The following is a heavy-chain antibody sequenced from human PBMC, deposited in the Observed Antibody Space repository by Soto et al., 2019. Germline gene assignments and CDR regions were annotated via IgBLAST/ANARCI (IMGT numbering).Heavy chain of an antibody. D-gene: IGHD6-19*01. CDR2: INKNGFTI. V-gene: IGHV3-48*02. CDR3: ARGAVTGTSLFDY. CDR1: GFTPTTYS. J-gene: IGHJ4*02. Sequence: PGGSLRLSCAVSGFTPTTYSMNWVRQAPGKGLEWISFINKNGFTIYYADSVKGRFTISRDYAKNSLYLQMDSLRHEDTAVYYCARGAVTGTSLFDYWGLGTLVTVSS.